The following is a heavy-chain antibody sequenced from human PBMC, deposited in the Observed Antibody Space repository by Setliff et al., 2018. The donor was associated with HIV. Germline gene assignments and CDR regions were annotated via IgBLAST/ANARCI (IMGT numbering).Heavy chain of an antibody. J-gene: IGHJ5*01. CDR1: GDSISSYS. D-gene: IGHD2-2*01. CDR2: VYASGET. CDR3: ARRVLQDSTITSSNWFDS. Sequence: PSETLSLTCTVSGDSISSYSWNWIRQPPGRGLEWIGYVYASGETNYNPSLKSRVTMSTDTSRNQFFLNLNYATAADTAVYFCARRVLQDSTITSSNWFDSWGQGTLVTVSP. V-gene: IGHV4-4*09.